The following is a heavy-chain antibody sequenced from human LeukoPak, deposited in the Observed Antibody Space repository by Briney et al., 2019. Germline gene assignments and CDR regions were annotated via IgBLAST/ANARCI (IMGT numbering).Heavy chain of an antibody. CDR2: ISAYNGNT. Sequence: VASVKVSCKASGYTFTSYGISWGRQVPGQGLEWMGWISAYNGNTNYAQMLQGRVTMTTDTSTSTAYMELRSLRSDDTAAYYCARGSPWGYCSGGSCYHDYWGQGTLVTVSS. CDR3: ARGSPWGYCSGGSCYHDY. D-gene: IGHD2-15*01. J-gene: IGHJ4*02. CDR1: GYTFTSYG. V-gene: IGHV1-18*01.